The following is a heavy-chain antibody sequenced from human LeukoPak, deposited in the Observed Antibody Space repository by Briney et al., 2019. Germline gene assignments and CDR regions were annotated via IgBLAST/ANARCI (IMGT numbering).Heavy chain of an antibody. J-gene: IGHJ4*02. D-gene: IGHD3-22*01. CDR1: GFTFSSYA. CDR2: ISGSGGST. CDR3: AKDHYDSSGYFGFGGGIDY. Sequence: GASLRLSCAASGFTFSSYAMSWVRQAPGKGLEWVSAISGSGGSTYYADSVKGRFTISRDNSKNTLYLQMNSLRAEETAVYYCAKDHYDSSGYFGFGGGIDYWGQGNLVTVSS. V-gene: IGHV3-23*01.